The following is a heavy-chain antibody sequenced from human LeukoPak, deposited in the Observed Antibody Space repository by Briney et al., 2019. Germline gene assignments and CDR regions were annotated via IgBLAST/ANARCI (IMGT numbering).Heavy chain of an antibody. CDR1: GYTFTGYY. V-gene: IGHV1-18*04. Sequence: ASVKVSCKASGYTFTGYYMHWVRQAPGQGLEWMGWISAYNGNTNYAQKLQGRVTMTTDTSTSTAYMELRSLRSDDTAVYYCARDRGSYLDYWGQGTLVTVSS. CDR3: ARDRGSYLDY. J-gene: IGHJ4*02. D-gene: IGHD1-26*01. CDR2: ISAYNGNT.